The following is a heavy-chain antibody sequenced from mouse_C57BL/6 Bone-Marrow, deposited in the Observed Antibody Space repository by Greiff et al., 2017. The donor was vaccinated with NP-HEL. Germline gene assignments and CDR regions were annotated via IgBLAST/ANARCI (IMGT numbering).Heavy chain of an antibody. CDR2: ISNGGGST. D-gene: IGHD1-1*01. Sequence: EVKVVESGGGLVQPGGSLKLSCAASGFTFSDYYMYWVRQTPEKRLEWVAYISNGGGSTYYPDTVKGRFTISRDNAKNTLYLQMSRLKSEDTAMYYCARDYYGSSYWGQGTLVTVSA. CDR3: ARDYYGSSY. V-gene: IGHV5-12*01. J-gene: IGHJ3*01. CDR1: GFTFSDYY.